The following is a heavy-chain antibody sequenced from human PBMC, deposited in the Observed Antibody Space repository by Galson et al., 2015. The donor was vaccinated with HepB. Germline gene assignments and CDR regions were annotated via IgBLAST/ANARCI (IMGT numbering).Heavy chain of an antibody. D-gene: IGHD3-10*01. CDR1: EFTFSSYW. V-gene: IGHV3-7*03. CDR3: ARRISLVRGIITKPDYYYGTDV. CDR2: INPDGSEK. J-gene: IGHJ6*02. Sequence: SLRLSCAASEFTFSSYWMNWVRQAPGKGLEWVANINPDGSEKYYVASLKGRFTISRDNAKNSLYLQMDSLRAEDTAVYYCARRISLVRGIITKPDYYYGTDVWGQGTTVIVSS.